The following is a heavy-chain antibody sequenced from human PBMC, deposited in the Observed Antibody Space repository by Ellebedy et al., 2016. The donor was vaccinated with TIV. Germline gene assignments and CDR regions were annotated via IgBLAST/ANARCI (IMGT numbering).Heavy chain of an antibody. CDR1: GDSVSSESAA. CDR3: ARERMGHFDY. Sequence: SQTLSLTCAISGDSVSSESAAWSWIRQSPSRGLEWLGRTYYRSKWSNDYATSVQGRITINPDISKNQFSLQLNSVTPEDTAVYYCARERMGHFDYWGPGILVTVSS. V-gene: IGHV6-1*01. J-gene: IGHJ4*02. D-gene: IGHD2-15*01. CDR2: TYYRSKWSN.